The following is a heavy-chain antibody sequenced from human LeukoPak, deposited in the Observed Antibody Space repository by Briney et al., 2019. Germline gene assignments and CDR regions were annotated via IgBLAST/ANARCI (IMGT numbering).Heavy chain of an antibody. Sequence: GGSLRLSCAASGFTFSSYAMSWLRQAPGKGLEWVSAISGSGGSTYYADPVKGRLAISRDNSNNTLYLQMLSLRAEDTAVYDCAKWESRDSSGSFQHWGQGTLVTVSS. CDR3: AKWESRDSSGSFQH. CDR1: GFTFSSYA. CDR2: ISGSGGST. D-gene: IGHD3-22*01. J-gene: IGHJ1*01. V-gene: IGHV3-23*01.